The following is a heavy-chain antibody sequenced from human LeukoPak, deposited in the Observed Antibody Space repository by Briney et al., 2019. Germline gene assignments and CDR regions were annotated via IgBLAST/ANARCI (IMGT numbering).Heavy chain of an antibody. Sequence: ASVKVSCKASGYTFTSYGINWVRQAPGQGLEWMGWISASNGDTNYAQKVQDRVIMTTDTSTSTAFMELRGLRSDDTAVYYCARDWYRSGGTCYDRFDPWGQGTLVTVSS. J-gene: IGHJ5*02. CDR1: GYTFTSYG. CDR2: ISASNGDT. V-gene: IGHV1-18*01. CDR3: ARDWYRSGGTCYDRFDP. D-gene: IGHD2-15*01.